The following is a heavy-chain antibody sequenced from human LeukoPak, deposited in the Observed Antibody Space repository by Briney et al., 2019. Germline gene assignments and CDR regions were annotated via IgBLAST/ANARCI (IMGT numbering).Heavy chain of an antibody. J-gene: IGHJ4*02. CDR1: GGSIGSYY. CDR3: ARDFPGASVSDY. CDR2: IYNSGNS. D-gene: IGHD4-17*01. V-gene: IGHV4-59*12. Sequence: SETLSLTCTVSGGSIGSYYWSWIRQPPGKGLEWIGYIYNSGNSNYNPSLKSRVTISVDASKNQFSLKLSSVPAADTAVYYCARDFPGASVSDYWGQGTLVTVSS.